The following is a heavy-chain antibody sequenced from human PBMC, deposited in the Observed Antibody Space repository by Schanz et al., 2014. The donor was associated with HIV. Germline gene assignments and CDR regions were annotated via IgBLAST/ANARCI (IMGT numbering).Heavy chain of an antibody. D-gene: IGHD3-3*02. Sequence: QAQLVQSGAEVKKPGASVKVSCKASGYSFTSNFIHWVRQAPGQGLEWMGGMIPSFRLRTYAQKFQGRVTIAADESASTAYMELNSLRSDDTAVYYCAKSPIFGDVIFYGMDVWGQGTTVTVSS. CDR3: AKSPIFGDVIFYGMDV. J-gene: IGHJ6*02. V-gene: IGHV1-46*01. CDR1: GYSFTSNF. CDR2: MIPSFRLR.